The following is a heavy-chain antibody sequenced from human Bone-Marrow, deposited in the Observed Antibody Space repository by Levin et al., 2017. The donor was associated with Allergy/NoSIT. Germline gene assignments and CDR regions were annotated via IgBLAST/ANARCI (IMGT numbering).Heavy chain of an antibody. CDR2: ISGGSSRI. V-gene: IGHV3-21*06. J-gene: IGHJ6*02. Sequence: PGGSLRLSCAASGLSFSNYDTNWVRQAPGKGLEWVSSISGGSSRIYYADSVKGRFTISRDNAKNSLYLQMNSLRVEDTAVYYCASWAMFYYDGSDFDYFYYGMDVWGQGTTVTVSS. CDR3: ASWAMFYYDGSDFDYFYYGMDV. D-gene: IGHD3-16*01. CDR1: GLSFSNYD.